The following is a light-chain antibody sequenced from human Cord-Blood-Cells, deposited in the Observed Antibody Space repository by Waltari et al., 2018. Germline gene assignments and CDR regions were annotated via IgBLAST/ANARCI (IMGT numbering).Light chain of an antibody. CDR3: PPSHRPPPP. V-gene: IGKV4-1*01. CDR1: KSVLYSSNNKNY. Sequence: DIVMTQSPDSQAVSLGEWATINCKSSKSVLYSSNNKNYLAWYQQKPGQPPKLLIYWASTRESGVPDRFSGSGSGTDFTLTISSLQPPAVAISPCPPSHRPPPPFG. CDR2: WAS. J-gene: IGKJ2*01.